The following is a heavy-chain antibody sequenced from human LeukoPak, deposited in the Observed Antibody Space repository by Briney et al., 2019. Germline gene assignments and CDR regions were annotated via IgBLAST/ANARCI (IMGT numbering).Heavy chain of an antibody. V-gene: IGHV3-23*01. CDR3: ARGYYDSSGYLNYYYYYYMDV. CDR2: ISPSGDIT. D-gene: IGHD3-22*01. Sequence: GGSLRLSCAASGFTFSNHGMNWVRQAPGKGLEWVSGISPSGDITYYADSVKGRFTISRDISKNTLYLQMNSLRAEDTAVYYCARGYYDSSGYLNYYYYYYMDVWGKGTTVTVSS. J-gene: IGHJ6*03. CDR1: GFTFSNHG.